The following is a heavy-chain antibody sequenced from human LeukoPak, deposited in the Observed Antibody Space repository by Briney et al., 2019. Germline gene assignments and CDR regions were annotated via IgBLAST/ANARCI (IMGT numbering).Heavy chain of an antibody. CDR2: INSDGSST. J-gene: IGHJ4*02. Sequence: HPGGSLRLSCAASGFTFSSYWMHWVRQAPGKGLVWVSRINSDGSSTSYADSVKGRFTISRDNAKNTLYLQMNSLRAEDTAVYYCARASSIAVAGTSELDYWGQGTLVTVSS. CDR1: GFTFSSYW. V-gene: IGHV3-74*01. D-gene: IGHD6-19*01. CDR3: ARASSIAVAGTSELDY.